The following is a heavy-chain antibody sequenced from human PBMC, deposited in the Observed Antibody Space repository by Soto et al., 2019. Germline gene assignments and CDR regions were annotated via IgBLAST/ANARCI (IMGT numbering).Heavy chain of an antibody. D-gene: IGHD6-13*01. V-gene: IGHV3-23*01. CDR1: GLIFSNYA. J-gene: IGHJ4*02. Sequence: GGSLRLSCVAPGLIFSNYAMSWVRQAPGKGLEWVSGISGSGGSPHYADSAKGRFTISRDNSKNTLFLQMNTLRAEDTAVYYCAREGDITAAFDYWGQGTLVTV. CDR2: ISGSGGSP. CDR3: AREGDITAAFDY.